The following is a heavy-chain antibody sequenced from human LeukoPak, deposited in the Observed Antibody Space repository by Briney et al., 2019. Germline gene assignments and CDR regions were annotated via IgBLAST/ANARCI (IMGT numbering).Heavy chain of an antibody. CDR3: ARGEPYYYDSSGYYLY. J-gene: IGHJ4*02. V-gene: IGHV4-39*01. CDR2: MSYSGTS. CDR1: GGSIRSYEYY. Sequence: SETLYLTCTVSGGSIRSYEYYWGWIRQPPGKGLEWLGSMSYSGTSDYNPSLKSRVTIDVDTSTNQVSLMLSPVTAADTAVYYCARGEPYYYDSSGYYLYWGQGTLVTVSS. D-gene: IGHD3-22*01.